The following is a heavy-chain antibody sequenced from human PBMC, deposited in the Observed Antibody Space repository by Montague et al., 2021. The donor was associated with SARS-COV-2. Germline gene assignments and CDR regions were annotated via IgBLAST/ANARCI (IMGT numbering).Heavy chain of an antibody. Sequence: SETLSLTCTVSGYSISSGYYWGWIRQPPGKGLEWIGSIYHSGSTYYKPSLKSRVTISVDTSKNQFSLKLSSVTAADTAVYYCARERSYCGGGSCYCGWFDPWGQGTLVTVSS. CDR1: GYSISSGYY. D-gene: IGHD2-15*01. CDR3: ARERSYCGGGSCYCGWFDP. J-gene: IGHJ5*02. CDR2: IYHSGST. V-gene: IGHV4-38-2*02.